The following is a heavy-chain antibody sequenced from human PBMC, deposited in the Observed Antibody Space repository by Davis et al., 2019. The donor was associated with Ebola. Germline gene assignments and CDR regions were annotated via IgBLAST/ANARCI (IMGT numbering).Heavy chain of an antibody. CDR2: INDDRSDK. J-gene: IGHJ4*02. CDR3: ARGGLKHFDY. D-gene: IGHD4/OR15-4a*01. CDR1: GFTFSHYW. V-gene: IGHV3-7*01. Sequence: GGSLRLSCAASGFTFSHYWMSWVRQAPGKGLEWVAKINDDRSDKYYVESVKGRLTISRDNAENSLYLQMNSLRAEDTAVYYCARGGLKHFDYWGQGTLVTVSS.